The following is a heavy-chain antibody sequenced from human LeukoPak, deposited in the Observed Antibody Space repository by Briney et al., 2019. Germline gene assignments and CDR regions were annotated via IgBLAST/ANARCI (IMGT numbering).Heavy chain of an antibody. CDR3: ARLIAAAGTRYFDY. D-gene: IGHD6-13*01. CDR2: INHSGST. CDR1: EFTFSSYN. J-gene: IGHJ4*02. V-gene: IGHV4-34*01. Sequence: PGGSLRLSCVASEFTFSSYNMNWVRQAPGKGLEWIGEINHSGSTNYNPSLKSRVTISVDTSKNQFSLKLSSVTAADTAVYYCARLIAAAGTRYFDYWGQGTLVTVSS.